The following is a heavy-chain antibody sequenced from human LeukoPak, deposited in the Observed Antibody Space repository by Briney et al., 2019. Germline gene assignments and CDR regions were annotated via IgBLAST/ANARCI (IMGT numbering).Heavy chain of an antibody. CDR3: ARGAPFDY. Sequence: PGGSLRLSCAASGFTFSDYHMTWIRQAPGKGLEWVSVIYSGGTTYYADSVKGRFTISRDNSKNTLYLLMNSLRAEDTAVYYCARGAPFDYWGQGTLVTVSS. CDR1: GFTFSDYH. V-gene: IGHV3-53*01. J-gene: IGHJ4*02. CDR2: IYSGGTT.